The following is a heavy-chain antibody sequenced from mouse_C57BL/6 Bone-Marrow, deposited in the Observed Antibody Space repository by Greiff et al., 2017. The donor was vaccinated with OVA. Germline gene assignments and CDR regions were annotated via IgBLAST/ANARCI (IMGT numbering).Heavy chain of an antibody. Sequence: QVHVKQPGAELVKPGASVKLSCKASGYTFTSYWMQWVKQRPGQGLEWIGEIDPSDSYTNYNQKFKGKATLTVDTSSSTAYMQLSSLTSEDSAVYYCARWLPSAWFAYWGQGTLVTVSA. CDR1: GYTFTSYW. J-gene: IGHJ3*01. CDR2: IDPSDSYT. D-gene: IGHD2-2*01. CDR3: ARWLPSAWFAY. V-gene: IGHV1-50*01.